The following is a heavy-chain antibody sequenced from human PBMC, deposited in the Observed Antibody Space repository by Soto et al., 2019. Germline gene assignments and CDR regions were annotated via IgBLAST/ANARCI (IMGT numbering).Heavy chain of an antibody. D-gene: IGHD3-3*01. Sequence: QVQLQESGPGLVKPSETLSLTCTVSGGSISSYYWSWIRQPPGKGLEWIGYIYYSGSTNYNPSLKSRVTISVDTSKNQFSLKLSSVTAADTAVYYCARGSGFETYYDFWSGYDLANYFDYWGQGTLVTVSS. CDR2: IYYSGST. V-gene: IGHV4-59*01. CDR3: ARGSGFETYYDFWSGYDLANYFDY. CDR1: GGSISSYY. J-gene: IGHJ4*02.